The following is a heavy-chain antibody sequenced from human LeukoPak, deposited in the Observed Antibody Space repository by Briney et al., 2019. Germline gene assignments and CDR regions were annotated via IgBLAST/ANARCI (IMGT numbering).Heavy chain of an antibody. J-gene: IGHJ5*02. CDR1: GFTVSSNY. CDR3: AKGQDTVLLVSNWFDP. Sequence: GGSLRLSCAASGFTVSSNYMSWVRQAPGKGLEWVSVIYSGGSTYYADSVKGRFTISRDNSKNTLYLQMNSLRAEDTAIYYCAKGQDTVLLVSNWFDPWGQGTLVTVSS. V-gene: IGHV3-53*01. D-gene: IGHD2-8*01. CDR2: IYSGGST.